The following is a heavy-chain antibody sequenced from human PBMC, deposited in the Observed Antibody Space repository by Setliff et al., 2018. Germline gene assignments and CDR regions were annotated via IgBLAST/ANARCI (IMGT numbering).Heavy chain of an antibody. CDR1: GGSFTTYY. CDR3: AREKDGYDFDYFDY. D-gene: IGHD5-12*01. CDR2: IYYSGST. V-gene: IGHV4-59*01. Sequence: SETLSLTCTVSGGSFTTYYWSWIRQSPGKGLEWIRYIYYSGSTNYNPSLKSRVSISVDTSKNQFSLRLTSVTAADTAVYYCAREKDGYDFDYFDYWGQGTPVTVSS. J-gene: IGHJ4*02.